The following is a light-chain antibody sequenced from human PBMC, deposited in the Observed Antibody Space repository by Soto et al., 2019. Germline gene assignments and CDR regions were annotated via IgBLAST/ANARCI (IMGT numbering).Light chain of an antibody. CDR3: KQRRNSTVT. J-gene: IGKJ4*01. CDR2: DPP. Sequence: EIVFTQSPATLSLSPGERATLSCRASQSISSYLAWYQQKPGQAPRLLIYDPPNSAPAIRAQFSGSGSGTEFTLTLSSLEPEDFAVYYSKQRRNSTVTFGGGTQVDIK. CDR1: QSISSY. V-gene: IGKV3-11*01.